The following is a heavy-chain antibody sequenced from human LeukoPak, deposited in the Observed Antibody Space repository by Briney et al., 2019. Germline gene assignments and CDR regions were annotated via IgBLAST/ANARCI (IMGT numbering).Heavy chain of an antibody. CDR1: GGSISSSSYY. J-gene: IGHJ3*02. V-gene: IGHV4-39*01. CDR2: IYYSGST. CDR3: ARAYYYDSSGYLSHDAFDI. D-gene: IGHD3-22*01. Sequence: SETLSLTCTVSGGSISSSSYYWGWIRQPPGKGLEWIGSIYYSGSTYYNPSRKSRVTISVDTSKKQFSLKLSSVTAADTAVYYCARAYYYDSSGYLSHDAFDIWGQGTMVTVSS.